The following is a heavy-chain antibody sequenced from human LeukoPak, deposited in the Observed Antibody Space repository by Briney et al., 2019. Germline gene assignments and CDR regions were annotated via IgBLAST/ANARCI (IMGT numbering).Heavy chain of an antibody. D-gene: IGHD3-10*01. CDR2: IWYDGSNK. CDR1: GFTFRSSG. J-gene: IGHJ6*04. Sequence: SGRSLRLSCAASGFTFRSSGMHWVRQAPGKGLEWVAIIWYDGSNKYYTDSVKGRFTISRDNSKNTLYLQMNSLRVEDTAVYYCARVGSGEADGHGMDVWGKGTTVTVSS. V-gene: IGHV3-33*01. CDR3: ARVGSGEADGHGMDV.